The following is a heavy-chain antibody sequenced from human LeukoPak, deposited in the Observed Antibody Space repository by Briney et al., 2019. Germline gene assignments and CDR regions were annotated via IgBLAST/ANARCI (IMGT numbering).Heavy chain of an antibody. CDR2: IFDAGKT. V-gene: IGHV3-53*01. D-gene: IGHD6-19*01. Sequence: GGALRLSCAASGFTVSGTYMSWVRQAAGKGWEWVSTIFDAGKTTYADSVKGRFTISRDNYKNTLFLQMKSLRADDTAVYYCAGATKWLAHDFWGQGTLVTVSS. CDR1: GFTVSGTY. J-gene: IGHJ4*02. CDR3: AGATKWLAHDF.